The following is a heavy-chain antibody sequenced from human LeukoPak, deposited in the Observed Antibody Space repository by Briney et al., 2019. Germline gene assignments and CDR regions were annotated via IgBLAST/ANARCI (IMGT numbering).Heavy chain of an antibody. J-gene: IGHJ4*02. Sequence: SETLSLTCTVSVGSISSGDYYWSWIRQPSGKGLEWLGYIYYSGSTYYNPSLKSRVTISVDTSKNQFSLKLSSVTAADTAVYYCARALQYQLPSHFDYWGQGTLVTVSS. CDR1: VGSISSGDYY. CDR2: IYYSGST. CDR3: ARALQYQLPSHFDY. V-gene: IGHV4-30-4*01. D-gene: IGHD2-2*01.